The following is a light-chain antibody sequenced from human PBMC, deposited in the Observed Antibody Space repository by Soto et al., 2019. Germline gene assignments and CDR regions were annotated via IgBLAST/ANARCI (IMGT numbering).Light chain of an antibody. V-gene: IGLV1-40*01. Sequence: QSVLTQPPSVSGAPGQRVTISCTGSSSIIGSRYDVNWYQQFPGKTPKVLIYGNNKRPSGVPDRFSGSRSATSASLAITGLQAEDEADYYCQSYDSMSGSRVFGTGTKLTVL. CDR1: SSIIGSRYD. CDR2: GNN. J-gene: IGLJ1*01. CDR3: QSYDSMSGSRV.